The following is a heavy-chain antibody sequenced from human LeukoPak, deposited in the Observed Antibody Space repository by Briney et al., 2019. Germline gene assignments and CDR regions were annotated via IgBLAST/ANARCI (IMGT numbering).Heavy chain of an antibody. CDR3: ARDGVAVTVNWFDP. CDR2: ISSDGSST. D-gene: IGHD6-19*01. V-gene: IGHV3-74*01. Sequence: GGSLRLSCAASGFTFSSYWIHWVRQAPGKGLVWVSRISSDGSSTSYADSVKGRFTISRDNAKNTLYLQMNSLRAEDTAVYYCARDGVAVTVNWFDPWGQGTLVTVSS. CDR1: GFTFSSYW. J-gene: IGHJ5*02.